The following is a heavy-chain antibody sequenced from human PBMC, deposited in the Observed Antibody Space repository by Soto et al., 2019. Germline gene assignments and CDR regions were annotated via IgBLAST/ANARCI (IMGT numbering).Heavy chain of an antibody. V-gene: IGHV6-1*01. CDR2: TYYRSKWYN. CDR1: GDSVSSNSAA. Sequence: SQTLSLTCAISGDSVSSNSAAWNWIRQSPSRGLEWLGRTYYRSKWYNDYAVSVKSRITTHPDTSKNQFSLQLNSGTPEDTAVYYCARAKLEVASSWNWFDPWGQGTLVTVSS. J-gene: IGHJ5*02. CDR3: ARAKLEVASSWNWFDP. D-gene: IGHD2-15*01.